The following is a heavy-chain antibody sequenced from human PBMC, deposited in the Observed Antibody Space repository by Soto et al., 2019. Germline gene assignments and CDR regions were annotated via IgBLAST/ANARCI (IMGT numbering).Heavy chain of an antibody. J-gene: IGHJ5*02. CDR3: ARDRRCSSTGGYTFGNGFDP. CDR1: GYTFTSYG. CDR2: ISAYNGNT. D-gene: IGHD2-2*02. V-gene: IGHV1-18*04. Sequence: ASVKVSCKASGYTFTSYGISWLRQAPGQGLEWMGWISAYNGNTNYAQKLQGRVTMTTDTSTSTAYMELRSLRSDDTAVYYCARDRRCSSTGGYTFGNGFDPWGQGTLVTVSS.